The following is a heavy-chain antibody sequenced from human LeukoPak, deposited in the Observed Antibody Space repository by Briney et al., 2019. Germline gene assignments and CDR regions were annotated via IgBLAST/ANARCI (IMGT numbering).Heavy chain of an antibody. Sequence: GGSLRLSCAASGFTFEDYAMHWVSQAPGKGLEWVSLISGDGGSTYYADSVKGRFTISRDNSKNSLYLQMNSLRTEDTALYYCAKDKDSSGHFDYWGQGTLVTVSS. D-gene: IGHD6-19*01. V-gene: IGHV3-43*02. CDR3: AKDKDSSGHFDY. CDR2: ISGDGGST. J-gene: IGHJ4*02. CDR1: GFTFEDYA.